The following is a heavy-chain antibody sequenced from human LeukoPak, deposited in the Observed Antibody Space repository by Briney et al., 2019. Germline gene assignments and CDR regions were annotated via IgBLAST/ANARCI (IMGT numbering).Heavy chain of an antibody. J-gene: IGHJ4*03. CDR3: ATDPNSAL. CDR1: GVSIISYY. CDR2: IYTGGSTSGST. Sequence: SETLSLTCAVPGVSIISYYWNWIRQPAGKGLEWIGRIYTGGSTSGSTNYNPSLKSRVTISVDTSKNQFSLKLSSVTAADTAVYYCATDPNSALWGHRTLVTVSS. V-gene: IGHV4-4*07. D-gene: IGHD4-23*01.